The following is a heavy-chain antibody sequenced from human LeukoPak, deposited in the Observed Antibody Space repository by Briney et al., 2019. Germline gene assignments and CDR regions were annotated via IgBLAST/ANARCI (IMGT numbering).Heavy chain of an antibody. D-gene: IGHD2-15*01. J-gene: IGHJ5*02. CDR2: MNPNSGNT. CDR3: ARRAGCSGGSCSRRGAYNWFDP. V-gene: IGHV1-8*01. CDR1: GYTFTSYD. Sequence: ASVKVSCKASGYTFTSYDINWVRQATGQGLEWMGWMNPNSGNTGYAQKFQGRVTMTRNTSISTAYMELSSLRSEDTAVYYCARRAGCSGGSCSRRGAYNWFDPWGQGTLVTVSS.